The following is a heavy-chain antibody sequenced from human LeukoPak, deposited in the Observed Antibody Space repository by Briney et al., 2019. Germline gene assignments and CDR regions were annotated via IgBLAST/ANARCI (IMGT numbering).Heavy chain of an antibody. D-gene: IGHD2-15*01. J-gene: IGHJ6*02. CDR3: AKYGSGSWYGMDV. Sequence: GGSLRLSCAASGFTFSSYSMNWVRQAPGKGLEWVSAISGSGGSTYYADSVKGRFTISRDNSKNTLYLQMNSLRAEDTAVYYCAKYGSGSWYGMDVWGQGTTVTVSS. CDR2: ISGSGGST. CDR1: GFTFSSYS. V-gene: IGHV3-23*01.